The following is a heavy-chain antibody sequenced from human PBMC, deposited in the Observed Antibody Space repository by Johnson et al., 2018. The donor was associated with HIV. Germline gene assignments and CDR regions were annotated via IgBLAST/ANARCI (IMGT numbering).Heavy chain of an antibody. J-gene: IGHJ3*02. Sequence: QLVESGGVVVQPGGSLRLSCAASGFTFDDYAMHWVRQAPGKGLEWVSLISWDGGSTYYADSVKGRFTISRDNSKNSLYLQMNSLRAEDTAVYYCAREREDYGLDIWGQGTMVTVSS. CDR3: AREREDYGLDI. D-gene: IGHD4/OR15-4a*01. CDR2: ISWDGGST. CDR1: GFTFDDYA. V-gene: IGHV3-43D*03.